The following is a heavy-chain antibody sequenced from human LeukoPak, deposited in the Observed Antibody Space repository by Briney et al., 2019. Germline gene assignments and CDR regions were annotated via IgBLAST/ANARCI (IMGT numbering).Heavy chain of an antibody. Sequence: GGSLRLSCAASGFTFDDYAMHWVRQAPGKGLEWVSGISWNSGSIGYADSVKGRFTISRDNSKNTLYLQMNSLRAEDTAVYYCAKDTAAAGGYWGQGTLVTVSS. D-gene: IGHD6-13*01. J-gene: IGHJ4*02. CDR1: GFTFDDYA. V-gene: IGHV3-9*01. CDR3: AKDTAAAGGY. CDR2: ISWNSGSI.